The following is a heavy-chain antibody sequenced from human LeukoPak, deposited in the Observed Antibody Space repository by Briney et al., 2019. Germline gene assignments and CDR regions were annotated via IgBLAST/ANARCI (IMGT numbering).Heavy chain of an antibody. V-gene: IGHV3-30*04. CDR1: GFTFNNYA. J-gene: IGHJ6*02. CDR3: ARAAGMDV. Sequence: GGSLRLSCAASGFTFNNYAMHWVRQAPGKGLEWVPVVSYAGSNKYYPDSVKGRFTISRDKSKNTLYLQMNTLKPNDTAVYYCARAAGMDVWGQGTTVTVSS. CDR2: VSYAGSNK.